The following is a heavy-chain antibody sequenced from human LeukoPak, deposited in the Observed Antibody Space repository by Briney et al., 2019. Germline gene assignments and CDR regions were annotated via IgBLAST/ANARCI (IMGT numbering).Heavy chain of an antibody. D-gene: IGHD1-26*01. CDR1: GGSISSDNFY. CDR3: ARVWEGATDAFDI. CDR2: IYTSGNT. J-gene: IGHJ3*02. V-gene: IGHV4-61*02. Sequence: SETLSLTCTVSGGSISSDNFYWSWIRQPAGKGLEWIARIYTSGNTKYNPSLNSRVTISLDSSKNQFSLDLTSVTAADTAVYYCARVWEGATDAFDIWGQGTMVTVSS.